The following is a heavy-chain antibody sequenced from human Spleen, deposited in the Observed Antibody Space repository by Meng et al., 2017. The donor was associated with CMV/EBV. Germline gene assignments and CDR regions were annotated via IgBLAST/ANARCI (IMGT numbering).Heavy chain of an antibody. J-gene: IGHJ3*02. Sequence: SCTASGFTVNYFYMSWVRQAPGKGLEWVSVIYSGGSTYYAESVKGRFAISRDNSKNTLYLQMNSLTTEDTAVYFCARKMEYGDDAFDIWGQGTMVTVSS. CDR2: IYSGGST. CDR3: ARKMEYGDDAFDI. D-gene: IGHD4-17*01. CDR1: GFTVNYFY. V-gene: IGHV3-66*02.